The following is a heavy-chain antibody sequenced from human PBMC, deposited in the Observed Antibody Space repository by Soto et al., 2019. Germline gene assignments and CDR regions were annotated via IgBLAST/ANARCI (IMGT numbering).Heavy chain of an antibody. CDR3: AKSFSVGNLWFGELLLEPPPNYFDY. V-gene: IGHV3-23*01. D-gene: IGHD3-10*01. CDR1: GFTFSSYA. J-gene: IGHJ4*02. Sequence: GGSLRLSCAASGFTFSSYAMSWVRQAPGKGLEWVSAISGSGGSTYYADSVKGRFTISRDNSKNTLYLQMNSLRAEDTAVYYCAKSFSVGNLWFGELLLEPPPNYFDYWGQGTLVTVSS. CDR2: ISGSGGST.